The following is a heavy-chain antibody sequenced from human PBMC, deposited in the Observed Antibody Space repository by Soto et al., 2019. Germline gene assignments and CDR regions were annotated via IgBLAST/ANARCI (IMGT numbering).Heavy chain of an antibody. V-gene: IGHV4-31*03. D-gene: IGHD4-17*01. CDR1: GGSISSGAYY. CDR3: AREATGTTSTFDY. J-gene: IGHJ4*02. Sequence: LSLTCTVSGGSISSGAYYWSWIRQLPGKGLEWIGYIYSSGSTYYNPSLKSRLTISIDTSKNQFSLELSSVTAADTAVYYCAREATGTTSTFDYWGQGTLVTVSS. CDR2: IYSSGST.